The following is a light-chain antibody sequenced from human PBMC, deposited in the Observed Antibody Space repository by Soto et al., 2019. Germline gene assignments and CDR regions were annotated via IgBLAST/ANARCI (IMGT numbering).Light chain of an antibody. CDR3: HQYGISP. Sequence: EIVLTQSPCTLSFSPWERSTLSCRASQSVSSSYLAWYQQKPGQAPRLLIYGASSRATGIPDRFSGSGSGTDFTLTISRLEPEDFAVYYCHQYGISPFGGGTKVDIK. CDR1: QSVSSSY. CDR2: GAS. V-gene: IGKV3-20*01. J-gene: IGKJ4*01.